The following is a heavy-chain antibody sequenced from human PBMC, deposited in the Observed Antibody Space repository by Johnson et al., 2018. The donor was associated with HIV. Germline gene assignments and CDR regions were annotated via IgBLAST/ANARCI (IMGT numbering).Heavy chain of an antibody. D-gene: IGHD2-15*01. J-gene: IGHJ3*02. Sequence: VQLVESGGGLVQPGGSLRLSCAASGFSFDDYAMHWVRQAPGKGLEWVSAISGSGGSTYYADSVKGRFTISRDNSKNTLYLQMNSLRAEDTAVYYCARGMVVAATKAFDIWGQGTMVTVSS. CDR3: ARGMVVAATKAFDI. V-gene: IGHV3-23*04. CDR2: ISGSGGST. CDR1: GFSFDDYA.